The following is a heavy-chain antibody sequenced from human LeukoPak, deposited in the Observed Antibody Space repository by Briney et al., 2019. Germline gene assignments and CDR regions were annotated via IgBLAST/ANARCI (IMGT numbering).Heavy chain of an antibody. Sequence: GGSPRLSCAASGFTFSSYSMNWVRQAPGKGLEWVAFTRSDGNNKYYPDSVKGRFIISRDNSKNTVYLQMNSLRAEDTAVYYCARDWFHAIDYWGQGTLVTVSS. J-gene: IGHJ4*02. V-gene: IGHV3-30*02. CDR1: GFTFSSYS. D-gene: IGHD2/OR15-2a*01. CDR3: ARDWFHAIDY. CDR2: TRSDGNNK.